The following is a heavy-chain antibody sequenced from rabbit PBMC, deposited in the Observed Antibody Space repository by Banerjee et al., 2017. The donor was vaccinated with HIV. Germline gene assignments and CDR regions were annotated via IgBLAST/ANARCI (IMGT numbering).Heavy chain of an antibody. V-gene: IGHV1S40*01. CDR2: IYAGSYGG. CDR1: GFSLSIYE. D-gene: IGHD4-1*01. J-gene: IGHJ4*01. Sequence: QSLEESGGDLVKPGASLTLTCTASGFSLSIYEMCWVRQAPGKGLEWIACIYAGSYGGYYASWAKGRFTISKTSSTTVTLQMTSLTAADTATYFCARDLAGVIGWNFNLWGPGTLVTVS. CDR3: ARDLAGVIGWNFNL.